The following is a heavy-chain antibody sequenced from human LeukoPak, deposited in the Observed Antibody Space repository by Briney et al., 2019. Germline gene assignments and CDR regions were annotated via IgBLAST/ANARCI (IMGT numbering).Heavy chain of an antibody. CDR2: INPNSGGT. D-gene: IGHD3-3*02. Sequence: ASVKVSCKASGYIFTGYYMHWVRQAPGQGLEWMGWINPNSGGTNYAQKFQGRVTMTRDTSISTAYMGLSRLRSDDTAVYYYAREATGISYVWGKGTTVTVSS. CDR1: GYIFTGYY. J-gene: IGHJ6*04. CDR3: AREATGISYV. V-gene: IGHV1-2*02.